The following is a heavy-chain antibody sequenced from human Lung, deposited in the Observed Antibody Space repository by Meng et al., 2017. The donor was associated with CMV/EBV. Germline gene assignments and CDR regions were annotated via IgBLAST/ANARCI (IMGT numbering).Heavy chain of an antibody. J-gene: IGHJ6*02. CDR1: GGTFSSYA. D-gene: IGHD2-2*02. V-gene: IGHV1-69*05. CDR3: ARDRTGDCSSTSCYNYYYYYGMDV. Sequence: SXXVSXKASGGTFSSYAFSWVRQAPGQGLEWMGGIIPIFGIANYAQKFQGRVTVTTDESTSTAYMELSSLRCEDTALYYCARDRTGDCSSTSCYNYYYYYGMDVWXQGTXVNVYS. CDR2: IIPIFGIA.